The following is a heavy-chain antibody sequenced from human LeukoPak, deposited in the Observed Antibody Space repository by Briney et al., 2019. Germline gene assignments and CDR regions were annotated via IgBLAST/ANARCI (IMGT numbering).Heavy chain of an antibody. CDR1: GFTFSSYS. Sequence: GGSLRLSCAASGFTFSSYSMNWVRQAPGKGLEWVSYISSSSSTIYYADSVKGRFTISRDNAKNSLYLQINSLRAEDKAVYYCGRDSSGYLGLYYYYYMDVWGKGTTVTVSS. V-gene: IGHV3-48*04. CDR3: GRDSSGYLGLYYYYYMDV. J-gene: IGHJ6*03. CDR2: ISSSSSTI. D-gene: IGHD3-22*01.